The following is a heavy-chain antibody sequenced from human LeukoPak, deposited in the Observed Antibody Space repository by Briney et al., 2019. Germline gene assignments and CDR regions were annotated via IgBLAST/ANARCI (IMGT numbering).Heavy chain of an antibody. CDR1: GGSMSTYY. V-gene: IGHV4-59*08. CDR2: MYDSGST. Sequence: SETLSLTSTLSGGSMSTYYWSWIRQPPGKGLEWIGYMYDSGSTNYNPSLKSRVTISVDTSKNQFFLKVSSVTAADTAVYYCARHGSSWSFDYWGQGTLVTVSS. D-gene: IGHD6-13*01. J-gene: IGHJ4*02. CDR3: ARHGSSWSFDY.